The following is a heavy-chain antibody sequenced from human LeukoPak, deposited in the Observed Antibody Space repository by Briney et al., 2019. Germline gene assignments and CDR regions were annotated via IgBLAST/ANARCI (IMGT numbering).Heavy chain of an antibody. CDR3: AGEGTDGSGSYRIDY. V-gene: IGHV4-34*01. CDR2: INHSGST. Sequence: SEALSLTCAVYGGSFSGYYWSRIRQPPGKGLEWIGEINHSGSTNYNPSLKSRVTISVDTSKNQFSLKLSSVTAAATAVYSCAGEGTDGSGSYRIDYWGQGTLVTVSS. J-gene: IGHJ4*02. CDR1: GGSFSGYY. D-gene: IGHD3-10*01.